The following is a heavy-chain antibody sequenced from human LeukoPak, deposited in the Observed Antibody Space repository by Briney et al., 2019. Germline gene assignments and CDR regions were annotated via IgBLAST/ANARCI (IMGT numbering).Heavy chain of an antibody. CDR3: TTTLRYNWNNAFDY. Sequence: GGSLRLSCAASGFTFSNAWMSWVRQAPGKGLEWVGRIKSKTDGGTTDYAASVKGRFTISRDDSKNTLYLQMNSLKTEDTAVYYCTTTLRYNWNNAFDYWGQGTLVTVSS. CDR1: GFTFSNAW. J-gene: IGHJ4*02. D-gene: IGHD1/OR15-1a*01. CDR2: IKSKTDGGTT. V-gene: IGHV3-15*01.